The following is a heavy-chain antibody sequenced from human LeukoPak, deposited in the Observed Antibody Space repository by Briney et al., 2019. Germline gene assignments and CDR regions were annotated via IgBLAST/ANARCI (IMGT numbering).Heavy chain of an antibody. D-gene: IGHD6-13*01. Sequence: KSSETLSLTCTVSGGSISVYYWSWIRQPPGKGLEWIGYIYYSGSTNYNPSLKSRVTISVDTSKNQFSLKLSSVTAADTAVYYCARVSSSSWYKTYYYGMDVWGQGTTVTVSS. V-gene: IGHV4-59*01. CDR1: GGSISVYY. CDR2: IYYSGST. CDR3: ARVSSSSWYKTYYYGMDV. J-gene: IGHJ6*02.